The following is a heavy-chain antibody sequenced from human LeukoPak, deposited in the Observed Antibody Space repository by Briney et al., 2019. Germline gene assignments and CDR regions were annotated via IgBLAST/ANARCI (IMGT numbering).Heavy chain of an antibody. CDR2: ISDDGSNK. Sequence: PGRSLRLSCAASGFTFSNYAMHWVRQAPGKGLEWVAVISDDGSNKYYGDSVKGRFTISRDNSKNTVYLQMNSLRAEDTAVYYCARDRDYGDYYFDYWGQGTLVTVSS. CDR1: GFTFSNYA. V-gene: IGHV3-30*03. J-gene: IGHJ4*02. D-gene: IGHD4-17*01. CDR3: ARDRDYGDYYFDY.